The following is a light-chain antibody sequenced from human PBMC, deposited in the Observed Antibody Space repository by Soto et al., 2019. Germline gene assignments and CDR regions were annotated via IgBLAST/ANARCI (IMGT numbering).Light chain of an antibody. J-gene: IGKJ1*01. CDR2: DAS. V-gene: IGKV1-5*01. Sequence: DIQMTQSPSTLSASVGDRVTITCRASQSISNWLAWYQQKPGKAPNLLIYDASSLESGVPSRFSGSGSGTECTLTISSLQPDDFATYYCQQYSTYAWTFGQGTKVEIK. CDR3: QQYSTYAWT. CDR1: QSISNW.